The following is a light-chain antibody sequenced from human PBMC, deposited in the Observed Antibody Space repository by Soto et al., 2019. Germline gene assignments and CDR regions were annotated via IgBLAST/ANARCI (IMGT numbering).Light chain of an antibody. J-gene: IGLJ3*02. CDR2: SNN. Sequence: QLVLTQPPSASGTPGQRVTISCSGSSSNIGSNTVNWYQQLPGTAPKLLIYSNNQRPSGVPDRFSGSKSGTSASLAISGLQSEDEADDYCAAWDDSLNGWVFGGGTKGTVL. CDR3: AAWDDSLNGWV. V-gene: IGLV1-44*01. CDR1: SSNIGSNT.